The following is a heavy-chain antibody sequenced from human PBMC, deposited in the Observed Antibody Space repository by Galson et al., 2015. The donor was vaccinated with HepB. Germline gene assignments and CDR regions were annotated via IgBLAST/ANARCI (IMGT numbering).Heavy chain of an antibody. Sequence: SVKVSCKASGYTFTGYGITWVRQAPGQGLEWMGWTSGYNDTTNYAQKVQGRVTMTTDTSTSTAYMELRSLRSDDTAVYYCAKNYDGSGSYYLPGGLDPWGKGSRVTVS. CDR3: AKNYDGSGSYYLPGGLDP. CDR1: GYTFTGYG. V-gene: IGHV1-18*01. CDR2: TSGYNDTT. J-gene: IGHJ5*02. D-gene: IGHD3-10*01.